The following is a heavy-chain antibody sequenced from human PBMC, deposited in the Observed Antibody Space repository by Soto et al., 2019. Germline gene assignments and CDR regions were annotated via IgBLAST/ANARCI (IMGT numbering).Heavy chain of an antibody. V-gene: IGHV3-33*01. Sequence: QVQLVESGGGVVQPGRSLRLSCAASGFTFSSYGMHWVRQAPGKGLEWVAVIWYDGSNKYYADSVKGRFTISRDNSKNTLYLQMNSLRAEDTSVYYCARGYSYGRDAFDLWGQGTMVTVSS. D-gene: IGHD5-18*01. J-gene: IGHJ3*01. CDR2: IWYDGSNK. CDR1: GFTFSSYG. CDR3: ARGYSYGRDAFDL.